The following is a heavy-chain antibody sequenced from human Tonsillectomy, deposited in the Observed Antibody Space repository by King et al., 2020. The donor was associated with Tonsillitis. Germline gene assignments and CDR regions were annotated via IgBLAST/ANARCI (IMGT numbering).Heavy chain of an antibody. CDR3: ARTLSSNGDYYFDY. V-gene: IGHV2-70*04. CDR1: GFSLSTRGVG. Sequence: TLKESGPALVKPTQTLTLTCTFSGFSLSTRGVGVTWIRQPPGKALECLARIAWDDDKFYSTSLKTRLTISKDTSKNQVVLTMTSLDPVDTATYYCARTLSSNGDYYFDYWGQGTLVTVSS. CDR2: IAWDDDK. J-gene: IGHJ4*02. D-gene: IGHD2-21*02.